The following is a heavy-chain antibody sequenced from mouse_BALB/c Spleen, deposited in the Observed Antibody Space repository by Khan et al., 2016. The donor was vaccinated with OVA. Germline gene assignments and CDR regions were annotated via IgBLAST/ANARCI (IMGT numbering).Heavy chain of an antibody. CDR1: GFAFSSYD. CDR2: ISSGGSYT. CDR3: ARHPLYAMDY. J-gene: IGHJ4*01. V-gene: IGHV5-9*02. Sequence: EVELVESGGGLVKPGGSLKLSCAASGFAFSSYDMSWVRQTPEKRLEWVATISSGGSYTYYPDSVKGRFTISRDNARNTLYLQMSSLRSEDTASYYCARHPLYAMDYWGQGTSVTVSS.